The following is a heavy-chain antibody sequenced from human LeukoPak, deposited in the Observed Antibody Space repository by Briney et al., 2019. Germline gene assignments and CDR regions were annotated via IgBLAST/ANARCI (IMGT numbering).Heavy chain of an antibody. CDR2: ISGSGGST. Sequence: GGSLRLSCEASGFTFSSYAMSWVRQAPGKGLEWVSAISGSGGSTYYADSVKGRFTISRDNSKNTLYLQMNSLRAEDTAVYYCARDPGFARYYYYGMDVWGQGTTVTVSS. CDR1: GFTFSSYA. CDR3: ARDPGFARYYYYGMDV. D-gene: IGHD5-12*01. J-gene: IGHJ6*02. V-gene: IGHV3-23*01.